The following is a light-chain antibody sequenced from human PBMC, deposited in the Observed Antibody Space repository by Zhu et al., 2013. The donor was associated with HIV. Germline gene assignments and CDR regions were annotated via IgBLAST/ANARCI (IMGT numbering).Light chain of an antibody. CDR1: QSLVHSDGNTY. CDR3: MQGTHWPLT. V-gene: IGKV2-30*02. CDR2: KVS. Sequence: DVVMTQSPLSLPVTLGQPASISCRSSQSLVHSDGNTYLNWFQQRPGQSPRRLIYKVSNRDSEVPDRFSGSGSGTDFTLRISRVEAEDVGVYYCMQGTHWPLTFGPGTKVDIK. J-gene: IGKJ3*01.